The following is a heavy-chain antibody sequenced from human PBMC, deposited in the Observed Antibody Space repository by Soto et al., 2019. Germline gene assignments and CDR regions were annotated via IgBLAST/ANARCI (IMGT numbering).Heavy chain of an antibody. CDR2: IIPIFGTA. V-gene: IGHV1-69*12. Sequence: QVQLVQSGAEVKKPGSSVKVSCKASGGTFSSYAISWVRQAPGQGLEWMGGIIPIFGTANYAQKFQGRVTITAHDPTSTAYMELSSLSPVDTAVYYCPSGGSAFGYWGPGPLVPLSS. CDR3: PSGGSAFGY. D-gene: IGHD2-15*01. CDR1: GGTFSSYA. J-gene: IGHJ4*02.